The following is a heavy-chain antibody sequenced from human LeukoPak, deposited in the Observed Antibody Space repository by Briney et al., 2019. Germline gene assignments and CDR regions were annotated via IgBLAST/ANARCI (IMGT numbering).Heavy chain of an antibody. CDR3: AVGSYLGRNFDF. CDR2: ISDSGGNT. D-gene: IGHD1-26*01. V-gene: IGHV3-23*01. Sequence: GGSLRLSCVAYRSTFSSYAMRWVRQAAARWIEWVTDISDSGGNTYYADYVRDRLTISRDNYKNTLYLQMNSLRAEDTAVYYSAVGSYLGRNFDFWGQGTLVTVPS. CDR1: RSTFSSYA. J-gene: IGHJ4*02.